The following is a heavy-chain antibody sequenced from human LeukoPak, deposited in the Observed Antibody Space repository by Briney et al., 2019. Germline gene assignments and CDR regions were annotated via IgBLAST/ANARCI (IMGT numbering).Heavy chain of an antibody. CDR1: GFTFSSYG. V-gene: IGHV3-30*18. D-gene: IGHD1-1*01. CDR3: AKLGKWGRERRQDVFDI. CDR2: ISYDGSNK. J-gene: IGHJ3*02. Sequence: GGSLRLSCAASGFTFSSYGMHWVRQAPGKGLEWVAVISYDGSNKYYADSVKGRFTISRDNSKNTLYLQMNSLRAEDTAVYYCAKLGKWGRERRQDVFDIGAKGTRVTV.